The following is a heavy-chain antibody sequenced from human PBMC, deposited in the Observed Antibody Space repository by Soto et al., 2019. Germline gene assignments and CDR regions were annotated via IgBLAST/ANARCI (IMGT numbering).Heavy chain of an antibody. CDR2: IIPIFGTA. Sequence: SVKVSCKASGGTFSSYAISWVRQAPGQGLEWMGGIIPIFGTANYAQKFQGRVTITADESTSTAYMELSSLRSEDTAVYYCARADIDYYDSSGYYYWGQGTLVTVSX. V-gene: IGHV1-69*13. CDR3: ARADIDYYDSSGYYY. J-gene: IGHJ4*02. CDR1: GGTFSSYA. D-gene: IGHD3-22*01.